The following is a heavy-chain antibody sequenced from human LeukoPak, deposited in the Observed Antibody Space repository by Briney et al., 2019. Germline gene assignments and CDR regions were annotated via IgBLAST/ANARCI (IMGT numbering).Heavy chain of an antibody. D-gene: IGHD6-13*01. J-gene: IGHJ4*02. CDR3: ARRAGIAAAGNLCYFDY. CDR1: GGSFSGYY. V-gene: IGHV4-34*01. CDR2: INHSGST. Sequence: SETLSLTCAVYGGSFSGYYWSWIRQPPGKGLEWIGEINHSGSTNYNPSLKSRVTISVDTSKNQFSLKLSSVTAADTAVYYCARRAGIAAAGNLCYFDYWGQGTLVTVSS.